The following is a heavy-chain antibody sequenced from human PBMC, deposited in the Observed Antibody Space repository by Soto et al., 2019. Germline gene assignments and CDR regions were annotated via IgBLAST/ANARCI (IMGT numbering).Heavy chain of an antibody. CDR3: VWGDPFI. D-gene: IGHD3-16*01. V-gene: IGHV3-15*01. CDR1: GFTFANAW. J-gene: IGHJ3*02. Sequence: EVQLVESGGGVVKPGGSLRLSCNTSGFTFANAWMSWIRQAPGKGLEWIGRIKSKSDGGTTDYIAPVEGRFVASRDVSTSTLDLQMSWLKPEDSGGYNCVWGDPFIWAGGTDVIVSA. CDR2: IKSKSDGGTT.